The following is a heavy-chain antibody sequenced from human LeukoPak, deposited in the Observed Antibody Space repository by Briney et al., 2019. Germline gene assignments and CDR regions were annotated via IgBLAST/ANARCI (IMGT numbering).Heavy chain of an antibody. Sequence: GASVKVSCKASGYTFTSYYMHWGRQAPGQGLEWMGIINPSGGSTSYAQKFQGRVTMTRDMSTSTVYMELSSLRSEDTAVYYCASRSSGWVDAFDIWGQGTMVTVSS. J-gene: IGHJ3*02. CDR1: GYTFTSYY. CDR2: INPSGGST. CDR3: ASRSSGWVDAFDI. D-gene: IGHD6-19*01. V-gene: IGHV1-46*01.